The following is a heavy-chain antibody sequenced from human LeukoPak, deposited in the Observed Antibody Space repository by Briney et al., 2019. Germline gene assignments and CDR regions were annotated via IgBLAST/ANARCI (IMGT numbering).Heavy chain of an antibody. CDR1: GFTFSSYYW. CDR2: IKSDEITT. Sequence: GRSLRLSCAASGFTFSSYYWMHWVRQAPGKGLVWVSRIKSDEITTNYADSVKGRFTISRDNAKNTLYLQMNSLRAEDTAVYYCARGAWTAYYFDYWGQGTLVTVSS. CDR3: ARGAWTAYYFDY. J-gene: IGHJ4*02. D-gene: IGHD3/OR15-3a*01. V-gene: IGHV3-74*01.